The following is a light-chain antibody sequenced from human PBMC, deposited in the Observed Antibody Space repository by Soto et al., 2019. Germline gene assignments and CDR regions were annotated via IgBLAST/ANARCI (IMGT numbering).Light chain of an antibody. CDR1: SSNIGAGYD. CDR3: QSYDSSLSGVL. CDR2: GNT. J-gene: IGLJ2*01. V-gene: IGLV1-40*01. Sequence: QSVLTQPPSVSGAPGQRVTISCTGSSSNIGAGYDVHWYQHLPGTAPKLLIFGNTNRPSGVPDRFSGSKSGTSASLAITGLLAEDEADFYCQSYDSSLSGVLFGGGTKVT.